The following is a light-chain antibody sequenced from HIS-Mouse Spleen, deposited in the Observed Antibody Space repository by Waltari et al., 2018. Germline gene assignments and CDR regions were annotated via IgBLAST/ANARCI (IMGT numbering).Light chain of an antibody. V-gene: IGLV1-44*01. Sequence: QSVLTQPPSASGTPGQRVTISCSGSSSTIGSNTVHWYQQLPGTAPKLLIYSNNQRPSGVPDRFSGSKSGTSASLAISGLQSEDEADYYCAAWDDSLNGNYVFGTGTKVTVL. CDR2: SNN. J-gene: IGLJ1*01. CDR3: AAWDDSLNGNYV. CDR1: SSTIGSNT.